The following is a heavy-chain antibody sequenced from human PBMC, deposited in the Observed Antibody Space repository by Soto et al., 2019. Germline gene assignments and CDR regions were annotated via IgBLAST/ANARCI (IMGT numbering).Heavy chain of an antibody. CDR1: GFTFSSYG. Sequence: PGGSLRLSCAASGFTFSSYGMHWVRQAPGKGLEWVAVISYDGSNKYYADSVKGRFTISRDNSKNTLYLQMNSLRAEDTAVYYCAKDPPQYPYYYDSSGYYDYWGQGTLVTAPQ. CDR3: AKDPPQYPYYYDSSGYYDY. CDR2: ISYDGSNK. J-gene: IGHJ4*02. V-gene: IGHV3-30*18. D-gene: IGHD3-22*01.